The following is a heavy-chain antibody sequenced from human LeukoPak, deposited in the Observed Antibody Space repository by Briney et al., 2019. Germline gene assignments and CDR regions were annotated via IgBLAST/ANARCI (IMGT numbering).Heavy chain of an antibody. J-gene: IGHJ4*02. V-gene: IGHV3-66*01. CDR3: ARDPPAVAANTYG. CDR1: GVTVGNNY. CDR2: IYSGGTT. Sequence: GGSLRLSCAASGVTVGNNYTNWVRQAPGKGLEWVSLIYSGGTTHYADSVKGRFTISRDNSKNTLYLQMNSLRVDDTAVYYCARDPPAVAANTYGWGQGTLVTVSS. D-gene: IGHD6-6*01.